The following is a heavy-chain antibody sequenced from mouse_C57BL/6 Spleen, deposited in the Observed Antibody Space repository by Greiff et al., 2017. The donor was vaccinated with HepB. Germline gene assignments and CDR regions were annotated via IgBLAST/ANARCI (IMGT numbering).Heavy chain of an antibody. J-gene: IGHJ3*01. CDR3: ARGGLRCWFAY. Sequence: EVKLEESGGGLVKPGGSLKLSCAASGFTFSDYGMHWVRQAPEKGLEWVAYISSGSSTIYYADTVKGRFTISRDNAKNTLFLQMTSLRSEDTAMYYCARGGLRCWFAYWGQGTLVTVSA. CDR1: GFTFSDYG. CDR2: ISSGSSTI. V-gene: IGHV5-17*01. D-gene: IGHD2-4*01.